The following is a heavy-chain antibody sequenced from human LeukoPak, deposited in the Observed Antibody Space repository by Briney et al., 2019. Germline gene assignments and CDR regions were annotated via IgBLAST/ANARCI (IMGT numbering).Heavy chain of an antibody. CDR3: AKDRYSYAFEYSDS. CDR1: GFTFSSYG. J-gene: IGHJ4*02. Sequence: GGSLRLSCASSGFTFSSYGMHWVRQAPGKGLDWVAVISNDGSKKYYADSVKGRFTISRDNSKNTLSLQVSSLRTEDTAVYYCAKDRYSYAFEYSDSWGQGTLVTVSS. CDR2: ISNDGSKK. D-gene: IGHD5-18*01. V-gene: IGHV3-30*18.